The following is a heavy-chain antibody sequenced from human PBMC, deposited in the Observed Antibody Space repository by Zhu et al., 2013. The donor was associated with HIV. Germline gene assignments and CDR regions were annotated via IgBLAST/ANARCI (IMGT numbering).Heavy chain of an antibody. CDR2: INPSTGST. CDR1: GYTFTSCY. D-gene: IGHD4-4*01. V-gene: IGHV1-46*01. J-gene: IGHJ6*02. Sequence: QVQLVQSGAEVKKPGASVKVSCKAFGYTFTSCYIHWVRQAPGQGLEWMGIINPSTGSTGYAQDFQGRVTMTRDTSTSTVYMELSSLRTEDTAVYYCARLGNPTHLDYYAMDVWGQGTTVTVSS. CDR3: ARLGNPTHLDYYAMDV.